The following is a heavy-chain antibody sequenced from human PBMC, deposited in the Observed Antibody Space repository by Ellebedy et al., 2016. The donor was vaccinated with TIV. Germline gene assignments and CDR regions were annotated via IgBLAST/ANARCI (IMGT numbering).Heavy chain of an antibody. D-gene: IGHD6-19*01. Sequence: PGGSLRLSCAASGLTFSSYNMNWVRQAPGKGLEWVSKMSSSSSRVYYADSVKGRFTISRDNAKNSLYLQMNSLRDEDTAVYYCAVGFGSGYWGQGTLVTVSS. CDR1: GLTFSSYN. J-gene: IGHJ4*02. CDR3: AVGFGSGY. V-gene: IGHV3-48*02. CDR2: MSSSSSRV.